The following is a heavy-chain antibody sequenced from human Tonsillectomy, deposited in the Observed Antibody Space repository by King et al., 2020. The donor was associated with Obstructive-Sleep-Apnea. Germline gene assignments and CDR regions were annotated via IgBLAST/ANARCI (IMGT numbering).Heavy chain of an antibody. J-gene: IGHJ3*02. CDR3: ARSFEVATIRTEDNAFHI. V-gene: IGHV4-4*07. CDR2: IYSSGSS. D-gene: IGHD5-24*01. Sequence: QLQESGQGLVKASETLSLTCTVSGGSISGYYWGWIRQPAGKGLEWIGRIYSSGSSNYNPSLKSRVTISVDTSKNPFSRKLSPVTAADTAVYYCARSFEVATIRTEDNAFHIWGQGTMVTVSS. CDR1: GGSISGYY.